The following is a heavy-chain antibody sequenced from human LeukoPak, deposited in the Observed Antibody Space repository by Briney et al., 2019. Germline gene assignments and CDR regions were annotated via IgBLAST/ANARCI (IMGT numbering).Heavy chain of an antibody. CDR1: GYLFTNYW. CDR3: ARFLYGVYSHYFDY. J-gene: IGHJ4*01. V-gene: IGHV5-51*01. D-gene: IGHD4-17*01. Sequence: GESLKISCKGSGYLFTNYWIGWVRQMPGKGLEWMGIIYPGDSETRYGPSSQGQVTISADTSISTAYLQWSGLKASDSAMYYCARFLYGVYSHYFDYWGQEPWSPSPQ. CDR2: IYPGDSET.